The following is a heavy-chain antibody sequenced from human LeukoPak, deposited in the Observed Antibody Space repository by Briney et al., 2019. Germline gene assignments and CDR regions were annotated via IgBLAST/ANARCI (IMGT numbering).Heavy chain of an antibody. CDR1: GGTFSSYA. J-gene: IGHJ6*03. V-gene: IGHV1-69*01. Sequence: SVKVSCKASGGTFSSYAISWVRQAPGQGLEWMGGIIPIFGTANYAQKFQGRVTITADESTSTAYMELSSLRSEDTAVYYCARGNDGSGSPSYYFYYMDVWGKGTTVTISS. CDR3: ARGNDGSGSPSYYFYYMDV. D-gene: IGHD3-10*01. CDR2: IIPIFGTA.